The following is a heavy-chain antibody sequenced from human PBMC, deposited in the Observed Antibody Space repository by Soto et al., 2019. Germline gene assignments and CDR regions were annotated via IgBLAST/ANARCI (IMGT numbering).Heavy chain of an antibody. CDR1: GFIFSDFG. D-gene: IGHD5-18*01. J-gene: IGHJ3*01. V-gene: IGHV3-30*18. Sequence: LRLSFEASGFIFSDFGMHWVRQAPGKGLEWVAVISYDGNNKYYAQSVKGRFTISRDNSKNTLLLNMDSLRPEDTAVYHCVKGDLDTAVVNSPDAFDFWGPGTMVTVSS. CDR3: VKGDLDTAVVNSPDAFDF. CDR2: ISYDGNNK.